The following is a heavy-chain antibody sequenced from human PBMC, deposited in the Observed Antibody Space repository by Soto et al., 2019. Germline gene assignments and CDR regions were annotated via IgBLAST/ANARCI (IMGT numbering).Heavy chain of an antibody. CDR3: ARGSGLEPGRATLYALGF. CDR2: ISNSGSTK. Sequence: GSLRLSCAASGFTFSDYYMSWIRQAPGKGLEWVSYISNSGSTKFYADSVTGRFTISRDNAKNSLHLQMNSLRVDDTAVYFCARGSGLEPGRATLYALGFRAQRTTVTGSS. D-gene: IGHD3-3*01. V-gene: IGHV3-11*01. CDR1: GFTFSDYY. J-gene: IGHJ6*02.